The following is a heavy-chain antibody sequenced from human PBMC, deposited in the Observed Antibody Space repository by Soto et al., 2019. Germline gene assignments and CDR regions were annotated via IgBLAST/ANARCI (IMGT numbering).Heavy chain of an antibody. V-gene: IGHV5-51*01. J-gene: IGHJ4*02. CDR2: IYPGDSDT. CDR1: GYSFTSYW. Sequence: GESLKISCKGSGYSFTSYWIGWVRQMPGKGLEWMGIIYPGDSDTRYSPSFQGQVTISAVKSISTAYLQWSSLKASDTAMYYCARTTWNYGSGSYPHFDYWGQGTLVTVSS. D-gene: IGHD3-10*01. CDR3: ARTTWNYGSGSYPHFDY.